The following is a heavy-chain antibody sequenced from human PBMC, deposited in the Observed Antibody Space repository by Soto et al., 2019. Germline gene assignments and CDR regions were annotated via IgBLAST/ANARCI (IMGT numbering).Heavy chain of an antibody. CDR1: GFSFSNYG. CDR2: IWNDGSNK. V-gene: IGHV3-33*01. D-gene: IGHD1-26*01. Sequence: LRLSCAASGFSFSNYGMHWVRQAPGKGLEWVAVIWNDGSNKSYVDSVKGRFTISRDNSKNTVYLQMNSLRAEDTAVYFCARAVVWDDSYPDDYWGQGALVTVSS. CDR3: ARAVVWDDSYPDDY. J-gene: IGHJ4*02.